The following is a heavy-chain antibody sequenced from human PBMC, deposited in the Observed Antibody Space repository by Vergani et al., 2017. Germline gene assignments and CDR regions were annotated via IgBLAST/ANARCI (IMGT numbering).Heavy chain of an antibody. Sequence: VQLVESGGGLVKPGGSLRLSCAASGFTFSDFSMSWVRQAPGKGLEWVAFIGSSGPYKNYADSVKGRFIISRDNTNNSLFLQLRSLRAEDAAVYYCAGDCTSSRGPDNYGMGVWGQGATVTVSS. CDR2: IGSSGPYK. CDR3: AGDCTSSRGPDNYGMGV. V-gene: IGHV3-21*06. D-gene: IGHD2-2*01. CDR1: GFTFSDFS. J-gene: IGHJ6*02.